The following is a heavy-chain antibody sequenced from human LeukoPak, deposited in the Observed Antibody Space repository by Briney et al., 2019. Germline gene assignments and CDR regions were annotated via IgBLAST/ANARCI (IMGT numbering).Heavy chain of an antibody. J-gene: IGHJ6*02. CDR1: GFTFSSYA. D-gene: IGHD1-26*01. CDR2: ISYDGSNK. CDR3: ARDLSRSYDWYYYYYGMDV. Sequence: GSLRLSCAASGFTFSSYAMHWVRQAPGKGLEWVAVISYDGSNKYYADSVKGRFTISRDNSKNTLYLQMNSLRAEDTAVYYCARDLSRSYDWYYYYYGMDVWGQGPTVTVSS. V-gene: IGHV3-30-3*01.